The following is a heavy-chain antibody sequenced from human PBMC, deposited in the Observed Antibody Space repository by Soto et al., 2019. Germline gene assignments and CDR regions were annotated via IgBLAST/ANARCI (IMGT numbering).Heavy chain of an antibody. V-gene: IGHV6-1*01. J-gene: IGHJ5*02. Sequence: PSQTLSLTCAISGDSVSSNSAAWNWIRQSPSRGLEWLGRTYYRSKWYNDYAVSVKSRITINPDTSKNQFSLQLNSVTPEDTAVYYCARGVPPELARKQQLSTVGNWFDPWGQGTLVTVSS. D-gene: IGHD6-13*01. CDR3: ARGVPPELARKQQLSTVGNWFDP. CDR2: TYYRSKWYN. CDR1: GDSVSSNSAA.